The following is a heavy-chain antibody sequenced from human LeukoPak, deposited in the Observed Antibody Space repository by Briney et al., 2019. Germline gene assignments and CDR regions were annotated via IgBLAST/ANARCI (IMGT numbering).Heavy chain of an antibody. J-gene: IGHJ5*02. CDR2: IKQDGSEK. CDR3: ARDLIMTTVTTGDNVGFDP. D-gene: IGHD4-11*01. V-gene: IGHV3-7*01. CDR1: GSTFSSYW. Sequence: GGSLRLSCAASGSTFSSYWMSWVRQAPGKGLEWVANIKQDGSEKYYVDSVKGRFTISRDNAKNSLYLQMNSLRAEDTAVYYCARDLIMTTVTTGDNVGFDPWGQGTLVTVSS.